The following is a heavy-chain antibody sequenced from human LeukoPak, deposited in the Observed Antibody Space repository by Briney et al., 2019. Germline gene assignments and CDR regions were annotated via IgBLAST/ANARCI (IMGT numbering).Heavy chain of an antibody. V-gene: IGHV4-4*07. CDR3: ARGSPWYYDFWSGYRPDYMDV. CDR1: GGSISSYY. J-gene: IGHJ6*03. D-gene: IGHD3-3*01. CDR2: IHTSGST. Sequence: PSETLSLTCTVSGGSISSYYWSWVRQPAGKGPEWIGRIHTSGSTNYNPSLKSRVTMSVDTSKNQFSLKLSSVTAADTAVYYCARGSPWYYDFWSGYRPDYMDVWGKGTTVTVSS.